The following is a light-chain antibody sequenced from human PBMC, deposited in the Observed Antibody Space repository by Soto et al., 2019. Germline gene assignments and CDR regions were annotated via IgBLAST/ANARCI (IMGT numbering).Light chain of an antibody. CDR2: GAS. Sequence: EVGMTRSPATLSESPGERATISCRASQSVSSNLAWYQQKPGQAPRLLIYGASTRATGIPARFSGSGSGTEFTLTISSLLSEDFAVYYCQQDNNCPITFRQGTRLEIK. CDR3: QQDNNCPIT. J-gene: IGKJ5*01. CDR1: QSVSSN. V-gene: IGKV3-15*01.